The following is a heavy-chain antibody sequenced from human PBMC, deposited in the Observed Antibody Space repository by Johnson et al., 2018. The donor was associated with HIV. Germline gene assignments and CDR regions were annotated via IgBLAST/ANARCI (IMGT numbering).Heavy chain of an antibody. CDR2: ISVSGGST. CDR1: GFTFSSYA. V-gene: IGHV3-23*04. CDR3: ARDRGYWDAFDI. Sequence: VQLVESGGGLVQPGGSLRLSCAASGFTFSSYAMSWVRQAPGKGLEWVSTISVSGGSTYYADSVKGRFTISRDNSKNTLYLQMNSLRAEDTAVYYCARDRGYWDAFDIWGQGTMVTVSS. J-gene: IGHJ3*02. D-gene: IGHD3-22*01.